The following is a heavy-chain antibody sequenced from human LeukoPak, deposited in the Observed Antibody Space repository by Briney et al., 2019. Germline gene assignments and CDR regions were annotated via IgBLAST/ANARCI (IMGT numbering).Heavy chain of an antibody. Sequence: SETLSLTCTVSGGSISSGGYYWSWIRQHPGKGLGWIGYIYYSGSTYYNPSLKSRVTISVDTSKNQFSLKLSSVTAADTAVYYCARVSLVGATYFDYWGQGTLVTVSS. D-gene: IGHD1-26*01. J-gene: IGHJ4*02. CDR2: IYYSGST. CDR1: GGSISSGGYY. V-gene: IGHV4-31*03. CDR3: ARVSLVGATYFDY.